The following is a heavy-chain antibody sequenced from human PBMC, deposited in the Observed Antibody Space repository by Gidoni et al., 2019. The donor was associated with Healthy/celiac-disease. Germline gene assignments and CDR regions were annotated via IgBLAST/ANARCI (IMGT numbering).Heavy chain of an antibody. CDR3: ASMYDSSGPDAFDI. Sequence: EVQLVESGGGLVQPGGSLRLSCAASGLTFSSYSMNWVRQAPGKGLEWVSYISSSSSTIYYADSVKGRFTISRDNAKNSLYLQMNSLRAEDTAVYYCASMYDSSGPDAFDIWGQGTMVTVSS. CDR2: ISSSSSTI. CDR1: GLTFSSYS. V-gene: IGHV3-48*01. D-gene: IGHD3-22*01. J-gene: IGHJ3*02.